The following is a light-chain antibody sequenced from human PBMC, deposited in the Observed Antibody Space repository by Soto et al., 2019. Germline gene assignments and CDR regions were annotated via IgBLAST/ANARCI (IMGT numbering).Light chain of an antibody. CDR3: ISYTSSTSSVV. J-gene: IGLJ2*01. V-gene: IGLV2-14*01. Sequence: QSALTQPASVSGSPGQSITISCTGTSSDVGAYNYVSWYQQHPGKAPKLMIYDVSNRPSGVSNRFSGSKSGNTASLTISGLQAEDEAEYYCISYTSSTSSVVFGGGTKVTVL. CDR2: DVS. CDR1: SSDVGAYNY.